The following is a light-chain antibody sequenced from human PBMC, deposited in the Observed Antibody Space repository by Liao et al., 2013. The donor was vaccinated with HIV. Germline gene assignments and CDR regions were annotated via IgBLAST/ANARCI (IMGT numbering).Light chain of an antibody. CDR2: QDT. J-gene: IGLJ3*02. CDR3: QAWDSSTGV. CDR1: KLGAKY. Sequence: SYELTQPPSVSVSPGQTATITCSGEKLGAKYASWYQQRPGQSPVLVIYQDTKRPSGIPERFSGSNSGNTATLTISGTQAMDEADYYCQAWDSSTGVFGGGTKLTVL. V-gene: IGLV3-1*01.